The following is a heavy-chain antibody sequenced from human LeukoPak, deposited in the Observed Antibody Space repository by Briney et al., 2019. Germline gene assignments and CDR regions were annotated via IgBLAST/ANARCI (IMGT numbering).Heavy chain of an antibody. V-gene: IGHV3-30*02. CDR1: GFTFSSYG. J-gene: IGHJ6*03. Sequence: PGGSLRLSCAASGFTFSSYGMHWVRQAPGKGLEWVAFIRYDGSNKYYVDSVKGRFTISRDNAKNSLYLQMNSLRAEDTAVYYCARTDIGVVPAAMPGDYYYYYYMDVWGKGTTVTVSS. CDR2: IRYDGSNK. CDR3: ARTDIGVVPAAMPGDYYYYYYMDV. D-gene: IGHD2-2*01.